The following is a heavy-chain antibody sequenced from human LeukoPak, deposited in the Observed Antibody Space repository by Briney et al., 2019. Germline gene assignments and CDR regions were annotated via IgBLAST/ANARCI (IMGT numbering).Heavy chain of an antibody. CDR1: GFTFSSYW. CDR2: IRSKAYGGTT. J-gene: IGHJ3*02. V-gene: IGHV3-49*03. Sequence: GGSLRLSCAASGFTFSSYWMSWFRQAPGKGLEWVGFIRSKAYGGTTEYAASVKGRFTISRDDSKSIAYLQMNSLKTEDTAVYYCTLSGYSSSWTPSDAFDIWGQGTMVTVSS. CDR3: TLSGYSSSWTPSDAFDI. D-gene: IGHD6-13*01.